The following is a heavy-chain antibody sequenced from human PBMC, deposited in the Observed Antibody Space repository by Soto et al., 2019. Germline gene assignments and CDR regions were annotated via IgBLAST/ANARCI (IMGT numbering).Heavy chain of an antibody. D-gene: IGHD2-21*02. CDR2: IRSKANNYAT. V-gene: IGHV3-73*02. Sequence: EVQLVESGGGLVQPGGSLKLSCAASGFTFSGSAMHWVRQASGKGLEWVGRIRSKANNYATAYAASVKGRFTISRDDSKNTAYLQMNSLKTEVTAVYYCTRHALQYCGGDCYLLPYFDLWGRGTLVTVSS. CDR3: TRHALQYCGGDCYLLPYFDL. CDR1: GFTFSGSA. J-gene: IGHJ2*01.